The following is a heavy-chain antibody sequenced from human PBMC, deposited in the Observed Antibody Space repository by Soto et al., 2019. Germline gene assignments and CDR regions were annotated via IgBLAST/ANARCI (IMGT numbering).Heavy chain of an antibody. V-gene: IGHV4-39*01. CDR1: GGSISSSSYY. Sequence: SETLSLTCTVSGGSISSSSYYWGWIRQPPGKGLEWIGSIYYSGSTYYNPSLKSRVTISVDTSKNQFSLKLSSVTAADTAVYYCARHWVILTGYYTGNWFDPWGQGTLVTVSS. CDR3: ARHWVILTGYYTGNWFDP. D-gene: IGHD3-9*01. J-gene: IGHJ5*02. CDR2: IYYSGST.